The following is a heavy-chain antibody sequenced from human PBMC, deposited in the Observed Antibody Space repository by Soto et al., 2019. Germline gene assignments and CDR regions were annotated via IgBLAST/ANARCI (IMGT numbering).Heavy chain of an antibody. Sequence: SETLSLTCTVSGSSISSYYWSWIRQPAGKGLEWIGRIYTSGSTNYNPSLKSRVTMSVDTSKNQFSLKLSSVTAADTAVYYCARQVYSSSTYNWFDPWGQGTLVTVS. D-gene: IGHD6-13*01. CDR2: IYTSGST. V-gene: IGHV4-4*07. CDR3: ARQVYSSSTYNWFDP. J-gene: IGHJ5*02. CDR1: GSSISSYY.